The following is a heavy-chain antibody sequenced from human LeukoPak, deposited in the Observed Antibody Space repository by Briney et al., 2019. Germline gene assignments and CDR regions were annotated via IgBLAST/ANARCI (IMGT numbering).Heavy chain of an antibody. D-gene: IGHD3-10*01. CDR3: ARGGYYYGSGSYYKV. J-gene: IGHJ4*02. Sequence: SETLSLTCAVYGGSFSGYYWSWIRQPPGKGLEWIGEINHSGSTNYNPSLKSRVTISVDTSKNQFSLKLSSVTAADTAVYYCARGGYYYGSGSYYKVWGQGTLVTVSS. CDR2: INHSGST. CDR1: GGSFSGYY. V-gene: IGHV4-34*01.